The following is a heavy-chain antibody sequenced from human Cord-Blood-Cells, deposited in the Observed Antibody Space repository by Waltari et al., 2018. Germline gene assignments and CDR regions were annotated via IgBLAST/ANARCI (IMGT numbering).Heavy chain of an antibody. Sequence: QLQLQESGPGLVKPSETLSLTCTVSGGSISSSSYYWGWIRQPPGKGLEWIGSIYYSGDTYYNPSLKSRVTISVDTSKNQFSLKLSSVTAADTAVYYCARIPYLSSGYYYYYYYGMDVWGQGTTVTVSS. CDR2: IYYSGDT. J-gene: IGHJ6*02. D-gene: IGHD3-22*01. CDR3: ARIPYLSSGYYYYYYYGMDV. V-gene: IGHV4-39*01. CDR1: GGSISSSSYY.